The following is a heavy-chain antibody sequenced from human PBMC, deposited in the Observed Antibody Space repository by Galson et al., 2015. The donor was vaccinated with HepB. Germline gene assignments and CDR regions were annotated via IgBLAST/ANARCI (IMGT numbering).Heavy chain of an antibody. V-gene: IGHV3-30*03. CDR2: ISHDGKHQ. CDR3: ARDPDDTEGYYMTFEY. CDR1: GFPFSDFT. J-gene: IGHJ4*02. Sequence: SLRLSCAASGFPFSDFTMNWVRQAPGKGLEWVAIISHDGKHQYYADSVRDRFTISRDVSKNTLYLQMNSLRTDDTAIYYCARDPDDTEGYYMTFEYWGQGSLVTVSS. D-gene: IGHD1-26*01.